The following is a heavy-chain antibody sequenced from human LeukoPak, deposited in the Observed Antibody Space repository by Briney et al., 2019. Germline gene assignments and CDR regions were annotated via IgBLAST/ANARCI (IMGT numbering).Heavy chain of an antibody. J-gene: IGHJ4*02. V-gene: IGHV3-30*18. D-gene: IGHD6-19*01. CDR3: AKDGDRTAVAAIDY. CDR2: ISYDGSNK. CDR1: GFTFSSYG. Sequence: GRSLRLSRAASGFTFSSYGMHWVRQAPGKGLEWVAVISYDGSNKYYADSVKGRFTISRDNSKNTLYLQMNSLRAEDTAVYYCAKDGDRTAVAAIDYWGQGTLVTVSS.